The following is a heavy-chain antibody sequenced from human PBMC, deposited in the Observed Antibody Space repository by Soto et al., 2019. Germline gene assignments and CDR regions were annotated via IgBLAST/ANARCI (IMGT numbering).Heavy chain of an antibody. CDR1: GFTVSNAW. Sequence: GGSLRLSSAASGFTVSNAWLSWVRQAPGKGLEWVDRIKSKTDGGTTDYAAPVKGRFTISRDDSKNTLYLQMNSLKTEDTAVYYCTTDKISYYDILTGTEGFDYWGKGT. CDR2: IKSKTDGGTT. CDR3: TTDKISYYDILTGTEGFDY. D-gene: IGHD3-9*01. V-gene: IGHV3-15*01. J-gene: IGHJ4*02.